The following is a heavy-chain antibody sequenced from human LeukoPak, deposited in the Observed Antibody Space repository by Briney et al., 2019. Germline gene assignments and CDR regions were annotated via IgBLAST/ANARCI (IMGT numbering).Heavy chain of an antibody. D-gene: IGHD5-18*01. CDR3: ARDYGYSYGVDY. V-gene: IGHV1-2*02. Sequence: ASVKVSCKASGYTFTGYYMHWVRQAPGQGLEWMGWINPNSGGTNYAQKFQGRVTMTRDTSTSTAYMELRSLRSDDTAVYYCARDYGYSYGVDYWGQGTLVTVSS. J-gene: IGHJ4*02. CDR2: INPNSGGT. CDR1: GYTFTGYY.